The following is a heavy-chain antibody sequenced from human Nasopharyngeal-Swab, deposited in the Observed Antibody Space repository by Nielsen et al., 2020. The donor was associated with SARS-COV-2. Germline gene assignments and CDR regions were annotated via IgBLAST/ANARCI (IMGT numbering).Heavy chain of an antibody. CDR3: ARDESWAAGYYFDY. J-gene: IGHJ4*02. CDR1: GGSISSCD. CDR2: IDYSGST. Sequence: GSLRLSCTVSGGSISSCDWSWIRQLPGKGLEWIGYIDYSGSTNYNPSLKSRVTISVDTSKNQFSLKLSSVTAADTAMYYCARDESWAAGYYFDYWGQGTLVTVSS. V-gene: IGHV4-59*12. D-gene: IGHD6-13*01.